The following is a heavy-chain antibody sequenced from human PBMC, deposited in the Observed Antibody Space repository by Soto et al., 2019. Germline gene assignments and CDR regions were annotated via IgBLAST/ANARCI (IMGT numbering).Heavy chain of an antibody. V-gene: IGHV3-30-3*01. CDR1: GFTFSSYA. J-gene: IGHJ4*02. CDR2: ISYDGSNK. Sequence: GGSLRLSCAASGFTFSSYAMHWVRQAPGKGLEWVAVISYDGSNKYYAESVKGRFTISRDNSKNTLYLQMNSLRAEDTAVYYCARDASYDFWSGTYDYWGQGTLVTVSS. CDR3: ARDASYDFWSGTYDY. D-gene: IGHD3-3*01.